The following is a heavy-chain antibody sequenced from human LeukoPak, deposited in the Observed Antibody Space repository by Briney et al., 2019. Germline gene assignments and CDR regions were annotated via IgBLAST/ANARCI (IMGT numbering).Heavy chain of an antibody. J-gene: IGHJ4*02. D-gene: IGHD1-1*01. V-gene: IGHV1-18*01. CDR1: GYRFINYV. CDR2: ISVYNANT. Sequence: ASVKVSCKASGYRFINYVISWVRQAPGQGLEWMGWISVYNANTNYAQKLQGRVTMTTDTSTSTAYMELRSLRSGDTAVYYCARDHWQTPSYFDYWGQGTLVTVSS. CDR3: ARDHWQTPSYFDY.